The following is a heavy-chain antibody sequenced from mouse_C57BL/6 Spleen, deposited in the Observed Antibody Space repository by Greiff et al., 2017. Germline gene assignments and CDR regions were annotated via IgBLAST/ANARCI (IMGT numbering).Heavy chain of an antibody. CDR2: INPGSGGT. J-gene: IGHJ1*03. CDR1: GYAFTNYL. Sequence: VQLQQSGAELVRPGTSVKVSCKASGYAFTNYLIEWVKQRPGQGLEWIGVINPGSGGTNYNEKFKGKATLTADKSSSTAYMQLSSLTSEDSAVYFCARSGYYGSSYPWYFDVWGTGTTVTVSS. CDR3: ARSGYYGSSYPWYFDV. D-gene: IGHD1-1*01. V-gene: IGHV1-54*01.